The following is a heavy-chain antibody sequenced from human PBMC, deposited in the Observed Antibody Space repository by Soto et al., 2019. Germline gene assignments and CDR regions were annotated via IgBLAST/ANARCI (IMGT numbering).Heavy chain of an antibody. CDR1: GGSFSGYY. CDR3: ARVIAYCTSTSCSAVGWFDP. D-gene: IGHD2-2*01. Sequence: SETMSLTCAVYGGSFSGYYWTWIRQPPGKGLEWIGEINHSGSTNYNPSLKSRVTISVDTSKNQFSLTLSSVTAADTAVYYCARVIAYCTSTSCSAVGWFDPWGQGTLVTVSS. V-gene: IGHV4-34*01. J-gene: IGHJ5*02. CDR2: INHSGST.